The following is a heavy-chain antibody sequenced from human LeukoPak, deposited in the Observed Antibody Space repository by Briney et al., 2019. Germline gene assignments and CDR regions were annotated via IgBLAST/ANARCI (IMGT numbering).Heavy chain of an antibody. V-gene: IGHV4-59*01. CDR2: IYYSGST. CDR1: GGSLSNYY. Sequence: SETLSLTCTVSGGSLSNYYWSWIRHPPGKGLEWIGYIYYSGSTTYNPSLKSRATISVDTSKNQFSLRLSSVTAADTAVYYCTRGTMMVGPWGQGTLVTVSS. CDR3: TRGTMMVGP. J-gene: IGHJ5*02. D-gene: IGHD3-22*01.